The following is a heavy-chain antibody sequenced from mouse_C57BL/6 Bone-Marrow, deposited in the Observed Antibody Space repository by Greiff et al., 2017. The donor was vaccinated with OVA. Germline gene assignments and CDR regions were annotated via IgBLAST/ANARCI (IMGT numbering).Heavy chain of an antibody. J-gene: IGHJ3*01. D-gene: IGHD1-1*01. V-gene: IGHV5-9*01. CDR3: ARQRIYYYGSSPGWFAY. CDR2: ISGGGGNT. CDR1: GFTFSSYT. Sequence: EVQVVESGGGLVKPGGSLKLSCAASGFTFSSYTMSWVRQTPEKRLEWVATISGGGGNTYYPDSVKGRFTISRDNAKNTLYLQMSSLRSEDTALYYCARQRIYYYGSSPGWFAYWGQGTLVTVSA.